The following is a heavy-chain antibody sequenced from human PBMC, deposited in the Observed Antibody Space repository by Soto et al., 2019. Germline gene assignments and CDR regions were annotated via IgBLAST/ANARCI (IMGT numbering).Heavy chain of an antibody. CDR1: GGTLSKYY. CDR2: IYFTGHP. CDR3: ARYREGYAGDSFWFDP. V-gene: IGHV4-59*01. Sequence: QVQLQETGPGLVKPSETLSLTCTVSGGTLSKYYWSWIRQAPGKGLEWIGYIYFTGHPNYNPSLKCRVRMSADTHTNRVALEINSVTAADRANYYCARYREGYAGDSFWFDPWGPGTLVIVSS. D-gene: IGHD2-2*01. J-gene: IGHJ5*02.